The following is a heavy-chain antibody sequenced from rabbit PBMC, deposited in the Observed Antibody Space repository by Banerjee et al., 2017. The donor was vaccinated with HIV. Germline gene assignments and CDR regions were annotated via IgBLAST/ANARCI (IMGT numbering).Heavy chain of an antibody. CDR2: IDPVFGRT. Sequence: RQAPGKGLEWIGYIDPVFGRTYYASWVNGRFTISSHNAQNTLYLQLNSLTAADTATYFCVSGSSGYLWGPGTLVTVS. J-gene: IGHJ4*01. V-gene: IGHV1S7*01. D-gene: IGHD1-1*01. CDR3: VSGSSGYL.